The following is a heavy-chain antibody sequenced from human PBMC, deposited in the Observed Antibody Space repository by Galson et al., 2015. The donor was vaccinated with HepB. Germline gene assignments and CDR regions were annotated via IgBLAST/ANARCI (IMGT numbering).Heavy chain of an antibody. D-gene: IGHD2-2*01. CDR1: GFTVSSNY. J-gene: IGHJ4*02. CDR2: IYSGGST. Sequence: SLRLSCAASGFTVSSNYMSWVRQAPGKGLEWVSVIYSGGSTYYADSVKGRFTISRDNSKNTLYLQMNSLRAEDTAVYYCARDYGDVVPAAMAFDYWGQGTLVTVSS. V-gene: IGHV3-66*01. CDR3: ARDYGDVVPAAMAFDY.